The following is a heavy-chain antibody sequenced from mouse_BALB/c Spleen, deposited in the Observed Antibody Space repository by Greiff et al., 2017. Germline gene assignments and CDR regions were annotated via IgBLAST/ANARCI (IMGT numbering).Heavy chain of an antibody. CDR1: GFTFSDYY. CDR2: ISDGGSYT. D-gene: IGHD1-2*01. Sequence: EVQVVESGGGLVKPGGSLKLSCAASGFTFSDYYMYWVRQTPEKRLEWVATISDGGSYTYYPDSVKGRFTISRDNAKNNLYLQMSSLKSEDTAMYYCARGDGYGAMDYWGQGTSVTVSS. V-gene: IGHV5-4*02. J-gene: IGHJ4*01. CDR3: ARGDGYGAMDY.